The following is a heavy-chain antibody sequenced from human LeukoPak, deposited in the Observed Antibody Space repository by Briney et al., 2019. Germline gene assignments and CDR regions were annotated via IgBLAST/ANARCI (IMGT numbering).Heavy chain of an antibody. D-gene: IGHD3-16*01. CDR1: GFNFRSYS. V-gene: IGHV3-21*01. Sequence: GGSLRLSCAASGFNFRSYSMNWVRQTPGKGLECVSSISSSSSYVFYADSVKGRFTISRDNAKNSLDLQMNSLRAEDTAVYYCAREVDYVIFVYWGQGTLVPVSS. CDR3: AREVDYVIFVY. J-gene: IGHJ4*02. CDR2: ISSSSSYV.